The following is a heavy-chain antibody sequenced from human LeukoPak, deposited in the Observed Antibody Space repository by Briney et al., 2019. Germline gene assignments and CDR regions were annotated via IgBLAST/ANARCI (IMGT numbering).Heavy chain of an antibody. CDR2: INHSGST. CDR3: ADEGGYTPGGY. D-gene: IGHD5-12*01. Sequence: NTSETLSLTCAVYGGSFSGYYWSWIRQPPGKGLEWIGEINHSGSTNYNPSLKSRVTISVDTSKNQFSLKLSSVTAADTAVYYCADEGGYTPGGYWGQGTLVTVSS. J-gene: IGHJ4*02. CDR1: GGSFSGYY. V-gene: IGHV4-34*01.